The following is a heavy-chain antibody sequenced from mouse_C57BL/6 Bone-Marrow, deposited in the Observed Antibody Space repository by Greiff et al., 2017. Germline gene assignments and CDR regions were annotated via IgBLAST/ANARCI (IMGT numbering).Heavy chain of an antibody. Sequence: EVQLQQSGPELVKPGASVKISCKASGYTFTDYYMNWVKQSHGKSLEWIGDINPNNGGTSYNQKFKGKATLTVDKSSSTAYMELRSLTSEDSAVYYCAKEGLTGDYWGQGTTLTVSS. CDR2: INPNNGGT. J-gene: IGHJ2*01. CDR3: AKEGLTGDY. V-gene: IGHV1-26*01. CDR1: GYTFTDYY. D-gene: IGHD4-1*01.